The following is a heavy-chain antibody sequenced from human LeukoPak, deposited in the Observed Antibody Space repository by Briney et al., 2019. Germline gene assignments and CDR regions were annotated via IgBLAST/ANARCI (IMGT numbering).Heavy chain of an antibody. Sequence: ASVKVSCKASGYTFTSYYMNWVRQAPGQGLEWMGWINPNSGGTNYAQKFQGRVTMTRDTSISTAYMELSRLRSDDTAVYYCARPTNTDTAMVSFDYWGQGTLVTVSS. V-gene: IGHV1-2*02. CDR1: GYTFTSYY. CDR2: INPNSGGT. J-gene: IGHJ4*02. CDR3: ARPTNTDTAMVSFDY. D-gene: IGHD5-18*01.